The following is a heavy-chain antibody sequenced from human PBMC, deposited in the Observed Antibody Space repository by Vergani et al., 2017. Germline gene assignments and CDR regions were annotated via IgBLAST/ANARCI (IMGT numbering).Heavy chain of an antibody. Sequence: QVQLQESGPGLVRPSETLSLTCSVSGTSVSSGTHYWNWIRQPADKTLEWIGRIYISGSTDYNPTLRSRITLSLVRSTTQVSLKGSSVTAADTAVYFCARDTAVADDVFDLWGQGTLVSVSA. J-gene: IGHJ3*01. V-gene: IGHV4-61*02. CDR3: ARDTAVADDVFDL. CDR1: GTSVSSGTHY. D-gene: IGHD6-19*01. CDR2: IYISGST.